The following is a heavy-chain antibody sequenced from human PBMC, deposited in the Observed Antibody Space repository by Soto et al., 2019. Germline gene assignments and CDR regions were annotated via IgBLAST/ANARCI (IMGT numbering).Heavy chain of an antibody. CDR3: ARGDDSTGYYTARFDP. CDR1: GYIFTTYV. Sequence: ASVKVSCKASGYIFTTYVIHWVRQAPGQSLEWMGWINAGNSDTQYSQKFQGRVTITRDTSATTAYMELSSLRSEDTAVYCCARGDDSTGYYTARFDPWG. D-gene: IGHD3-22*01. V-gene: IGHV1-3*01. J-gene: IGHJ5*02. CDR2: INAGNSDT.